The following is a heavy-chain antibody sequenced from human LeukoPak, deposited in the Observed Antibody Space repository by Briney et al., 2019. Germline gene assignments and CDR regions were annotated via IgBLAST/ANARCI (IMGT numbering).Heavy chain of an antibody. Sequence: GGSLRLSCAASGFTFSSYGMHWVRQAPGRGLEWVAVIWYDGSNKYYADSVKGRFTISRDSSKNTLYLQMNSLRAEDTAVYYCAKDDSGYDSGITDYWGQGTLVTVSS. CDR3: AKDDSGYDSGITDY. D-gene: IGHD5-12*01. CDR2: IWYDGSNK. J-gene: IGHJ4*02. CDR1: GFTFSSYG. V-gene: IGHV3-33*06.